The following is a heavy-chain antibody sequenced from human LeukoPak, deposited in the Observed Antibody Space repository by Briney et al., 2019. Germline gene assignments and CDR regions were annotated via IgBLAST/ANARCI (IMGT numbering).Heavy chain of an antibody. D-gene: IGHD6-19*01. CDR1: GFTFSSYA. Sequence: GGSLRLSCAASGFTFSSYAMHWVRQAPGKGLEWVAVISYDGSNKYYADSVKGRFTISRDNSKNTLYLQMNSLRAEDTAVYYCAKERLAVAGTFDVWGQGTTVTVSS. J-gene: IGHJ6*02. CDR2: ISYDGSNK. V-gene: IGHV3-30-3*01. CDR3: AKERLAVAGTFDV.